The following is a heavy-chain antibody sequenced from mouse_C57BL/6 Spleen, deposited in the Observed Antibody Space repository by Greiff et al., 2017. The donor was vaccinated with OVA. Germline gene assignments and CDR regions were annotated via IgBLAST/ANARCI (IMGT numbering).Heavy chain of an antibody. CDR1: GYTFTSYW. Sequence: QVQLKQPGAELVKPGASVKVSCKASGYTFTSYWMHWVKQRPGQGLEWIGRIHPSDSDTNYNQKFKGKATLTVDKSSSTAYMQLSSLTSEDSAVYYCAIIDHSSGYAMDYWGQGTSVTVSS. CDR3: AIIDHSSGYAMDY. D-gene: IGHD3-2*02. V-gene: IGHV1-74*01. J-gene: IGHJ4*01. CDR2: IHPSDSDT.